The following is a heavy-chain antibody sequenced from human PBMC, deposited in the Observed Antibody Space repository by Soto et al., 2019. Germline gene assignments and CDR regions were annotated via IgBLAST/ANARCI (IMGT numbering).Heavy chain of an antibody. CDR3: ISRTVTTFNAFDI. V-gene: IGHV4-39*01. D-gene: IGHD4-17*01. Sequence: QLQLQESGPGLVKPSETLSLTCTVSGDSIIRSNYYWGWVRQPPGKGLEWIGSIYYSENTYYNPSLKSRVXXSXDXXKNQLSLRLSSVTAADTAVYYCISRTVTTFNAFDIWGQGTMVTVSS. CDR2: IYYSENT. CDR1: GDSIIRSNYY. J-gene: IGHJ3*02.